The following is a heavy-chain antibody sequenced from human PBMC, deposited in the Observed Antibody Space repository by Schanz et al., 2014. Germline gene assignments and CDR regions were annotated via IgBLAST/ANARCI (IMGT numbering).Heavy chain of an antibody. V-gene: IGHV3-74*01. D-gene: IGHD2-2*01. J-gene: IGHJ1*01. CDR1: GSTFSSYW. Sequence: EERLVASGGALVQPGGSLRLSCAASGSTFSSYWMHWVRQVPGKGRVWESRINGDGSSTLSADSVKGRFTISRDNAKNTLYVQMNSLRAEDTAVYYCARSTSRYFLQWGQGTLVTVSS. CDR2: INGDGSST. CDR3: ARSTSRYFLQ.